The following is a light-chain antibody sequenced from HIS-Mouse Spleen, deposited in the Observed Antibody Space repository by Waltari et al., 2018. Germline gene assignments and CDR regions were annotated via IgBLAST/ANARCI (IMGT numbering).Light chain of an antibody. CDR1: SGTIASNY. CDR2: EDN. V-gene: IGLV6-57*04. CDR3: QSYDSSNHVV. Sequence: NFMLSQPHSVSESPWKTVTISFTLRSGTIASNYVHWYQQRPGSAPTVIYEDNQRPSGVPDRFSGSIDSSSHSASLTISGLKTEDEADYYCQSYDSSNHVVFGGGTKLTVL. J-gene: IGLJ2*01.